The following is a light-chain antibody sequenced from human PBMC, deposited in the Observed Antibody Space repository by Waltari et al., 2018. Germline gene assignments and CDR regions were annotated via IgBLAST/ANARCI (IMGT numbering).Light chain of an antibody. V-gene: IGLV2-14*03. CDR3: SSYTSSSVV. J-gene: IGLJ2*01. CDR2: DVS. CDR1: SSDVGGYNY. Sequence: QSALTQPAPVSGSPGQSITISCTGTSSDVGGYNYVPWYQQHPGKAPKLMIYDVSNRPSGVSNRFSGSKSGNTASLTISGLQAEDEADYYCSSYTSSSVVFGGGTKLTVL.